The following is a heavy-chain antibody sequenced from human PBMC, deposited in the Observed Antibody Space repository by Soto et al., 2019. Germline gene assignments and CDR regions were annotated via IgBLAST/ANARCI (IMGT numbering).Heavy chain of an antibody. CDR2: ISYDGSNK. V-gene: IGHV3-30*18. D-gene: IGHD3-10*01. Sequence: PGGSLSLSCAASGFTFSSYGMHWVRQAPGKGLEWVAVISYDGSNKYYADSVKGRFTISRDNSKNTLYLQMNSLRAEDTAVYYCAKGNVLPWFGGSGYMDVWGKGTTVTVSS. CDR1: GFTFSSYG. CDR3: AKGNVLPWFGGSGYMDV. J-gene: IGHJ6*03.